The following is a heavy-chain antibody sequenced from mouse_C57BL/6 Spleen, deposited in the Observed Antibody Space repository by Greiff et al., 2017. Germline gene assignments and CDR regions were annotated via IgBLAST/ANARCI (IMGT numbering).Heavy chain of an antibody. J-gene: IGHJ4*01. CDR1: GFTFRSYA. Sequence: EVQLVESGGGLVKPGGSLKLSCAASGFTFRSYAMSWVRQTPEKRLEWVATISDGGSYTYYPDTVKGRFTISRDNAKNNLYLQMSHLKSEDTAMYYCARAYSNWDYYAMDYWGQGTSVTVSS. V-gene: IGHV5-4*01. CDR2: ISDGGSYT. D-gene: IGHD2-5*01. CDR3: ARAYSNWDYYAMDY.